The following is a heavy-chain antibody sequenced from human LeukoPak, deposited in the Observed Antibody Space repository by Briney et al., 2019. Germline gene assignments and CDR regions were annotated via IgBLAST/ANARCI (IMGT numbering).Heavy chain of an antibody. CDR3: ARDRSSSWDGKGELDY. CDR2: ISSSSSYI. V-gene: IGHV3-21*01. Sequence: PGGSLRLSCAASGFTFSSYSMNWVRQAPGKGLEWVSSISSSSSYIYYADSVKGRFTISRDNAKNSLYLQMNSLRAEDTAVYYCARDRSSSWDGKGELDYWGQGTLVTVSS. D-gene: IGHD6-13*01. CDR1: GFTFSSYS. J-gene: IGHJ4*02.